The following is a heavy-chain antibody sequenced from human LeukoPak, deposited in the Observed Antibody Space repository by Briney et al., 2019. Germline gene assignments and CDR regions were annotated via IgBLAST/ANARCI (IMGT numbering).Heavy chain of an antibody. CDR2: TNPSDGST. D-gene: IGHD6-19*01. CDR3: ANSKYSSGWYDY. V-gene: IGHV1-46*04. Sequence: ASVKVSCKAFGYTFTNYDISWVRQAPGQGLEWMGMTNPSDGSTTHAQKLQGRVTMTRDTSTSTVYMELGSLRSEDTAVYYCANSKYSSGWYDYWGQGTLVTVSS. CDR1: GYTFTNYD. J-gene: IGHJ4*02.